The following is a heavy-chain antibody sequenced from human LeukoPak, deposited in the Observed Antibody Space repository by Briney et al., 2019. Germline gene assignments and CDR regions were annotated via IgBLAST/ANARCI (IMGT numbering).Heavy chain of an antibody. J-gene: IGHJ3*02. CDR2: MNPNSGNT. CDR3: ARDRGSRGTGAFDI. V-gene: IGHV1-8*03. CDR1: GYTFTSYD. D-gene: IGHD2-15*01. Sequence: ASVKVSCKASGYTFTSYDINWVRQATGQGLEWMGWMNPNSGNTGYAQKFQGRVTITRNTSISTAYMELSSLRSEDTAVYYCARDRGSRGTGAFDIWGQGTMVTVSS.